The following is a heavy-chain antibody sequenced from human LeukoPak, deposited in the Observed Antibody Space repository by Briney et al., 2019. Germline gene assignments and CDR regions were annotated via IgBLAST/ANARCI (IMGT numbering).Heavy chain of an antibody. J-gene: IGHJ5*02. CDR3: ARTVTYYYGSGSWFDP. V-gene: IGHV4-59*01. CDR1: GGSISSYY. Sequence: PSETLSLTCTVSGGSISSYYWSWIRQPPGKCLEWIGYIYYSGSTNCNPSLKSRVTISVDTSKNQFSLKLSSVTAADTAVYYCARTVTYYYGSGSWFDPWGQGTLVTVSS. D-gene: IGHD3-10*01. CDR2: IYYSGST.